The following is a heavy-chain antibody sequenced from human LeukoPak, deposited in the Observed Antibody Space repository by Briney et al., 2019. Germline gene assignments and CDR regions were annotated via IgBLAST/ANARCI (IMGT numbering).Heavy chain of an antibody. CDR2: IYTSGST. Sequence: SETLSLTCTVSGGSISSGSYYWSWIRQPAGKGLEWIGRIYTSGSTNYNPSLKSRVTISVDTSKNQFSLKLSSVTAADTAVYYCARGSQRLVQDYWGQGTLVTVSS. CDR3: ARGSQRLVQDY. V-gene: IGHV4-61*02. J-gene: IGHJ4*02. CDR1: GGSISSGSYY. D-gene: IGHD6-13*01.